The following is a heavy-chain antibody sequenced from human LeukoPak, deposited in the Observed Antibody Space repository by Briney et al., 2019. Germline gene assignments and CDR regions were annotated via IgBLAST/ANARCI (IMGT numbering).Heavy chain of an antibody. CDR3: ARLTALTPDPLDY. V-gene: IGHV1-18*01. CDR1: RYTFSKEG. CDR2: ISLDSGNT. D-gene: IGHD1-14*01. J-gene: IGHJ4*02. Sequence: AASVKVSCKPSRYTFSKEGIKPGARAPGQGLEWMGWISLDSGNTGYAQRVQGRVTLTTDTSTSTAYMELRSLRSDDPDVYFCARLTALTPDPLDYCGQATLVSISS.